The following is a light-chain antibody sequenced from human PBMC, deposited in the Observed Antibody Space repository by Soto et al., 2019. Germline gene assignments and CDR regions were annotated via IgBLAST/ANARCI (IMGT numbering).Light chain of an antibody. CDR2: GAS. J-gene: IGKJ1*01. V-gene: IGKV3-20*01. CDR1: QSVSSSY. Sequence: EIVLTQSPGALSLFPGERAALSCRASQSVSSSYLAWYQQKPGQAPRLLIYGASSRATGIPGRFSGSGSGTEFTLTISRLEPEDFAVYYGQQYGSSSWTFGQGTKVEIK. CDR3: QQYGSSSWT.